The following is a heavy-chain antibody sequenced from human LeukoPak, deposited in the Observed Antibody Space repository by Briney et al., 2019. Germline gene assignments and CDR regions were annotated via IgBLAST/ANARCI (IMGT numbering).Heavy chain of an antibody. Sequence: GGSLRLSCAASGFTFSSHWMHWVRQAPGKGLEWVSTISGSGGSTYYADSVKGRFTISRDNSKNTLYLQMNSLRAEDTAVYYCAAWTTPDYWGQGTLVTVSS. CDR1: GFTFSSHW. V-gene: IGHV3-23*01. J-gene: IGHJ4*02. CDR2: ISGSGGST. CDR3: AAWTTPDY. D-gene: IGHD3/OR15-3a*01.